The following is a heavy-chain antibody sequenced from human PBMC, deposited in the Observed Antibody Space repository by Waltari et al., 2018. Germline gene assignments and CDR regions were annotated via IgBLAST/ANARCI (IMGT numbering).Heavy chain of an antibody. V-gene: IGHV1-69*01. CDR3: ARGDTSFGADWFDP. J-gene: IGHJ5*02. CDR2: IIPIFGTA. D-gene: IGHD3-3*01. CDR1: GGTFSSYA. Sequence: QVQLVQSGAEVKKPGSSVKVSCQASGGTFSSYALSWVRQAPGQGLEWMGGIIPIFGTANYAQKFQGRVTITADESTSTAYMELSSLRSEDTAVYYCARGDTSFGADWFDPWGQGTLVTVSS.